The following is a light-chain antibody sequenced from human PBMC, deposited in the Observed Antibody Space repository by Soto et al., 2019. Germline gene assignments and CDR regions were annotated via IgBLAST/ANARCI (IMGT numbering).Light chain of an antibody. CDR2: GAS. Sequence: EIVLTQSPGTLSLSPGETATLSCRASESVASNYLAWYQQKPGQAPRLLMYGASSRATGIPDRFSGSGSGTDFTLSITRLQPEDCAVYYCQQYGSSPWTSGQGNNVEIK. CDR1: ESVASNY. J-gene: IGKJ1*01. CDR3: QQYGSSPWT. V-gene: IGKV3-20*01.